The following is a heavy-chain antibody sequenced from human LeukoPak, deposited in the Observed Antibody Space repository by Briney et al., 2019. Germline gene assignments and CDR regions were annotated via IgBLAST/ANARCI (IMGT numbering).Heavy chain of an antibody. CDR2: ISAYNGNT. J-gene: IGHJ5*02. Sequence: ASVKVSCKASGYTFTSYGISWVRQAPGQGLEWMGWISAYNGNTNYAQKLQGRVTMTTDTSTSTAYMELRSLRSDDTAVYYCGRGGVGVATANNWSDPGGQGTLVTVSS. V-gene: IGHV1-18*01. D-gene: IGHD2-21*02. CDR1: GYTFTSYG. CDR3: GRGGVGVATANNWSDP.